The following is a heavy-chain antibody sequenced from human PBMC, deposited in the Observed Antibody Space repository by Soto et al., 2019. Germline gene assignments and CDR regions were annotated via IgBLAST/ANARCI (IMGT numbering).Heavy chain of an antibody. V-gene: IGHV4-34*01. Sequence: SETLSLTCAVYGGSFSGYYWSWIRQPPGKGLEWIGEINHSGSTNYNPSLKSRVTISVDTSKNQFSLKLSPVTAADTAVYYCARGPVDTAMADFDYWGQGTLVTVSS. J-gene: IGHJ4*02. D-gene: IGHD5-18*01. CDR3: ARGPVDTAMADFDY. CDR1: GGSFSGYY. CDR2: INHSGST.